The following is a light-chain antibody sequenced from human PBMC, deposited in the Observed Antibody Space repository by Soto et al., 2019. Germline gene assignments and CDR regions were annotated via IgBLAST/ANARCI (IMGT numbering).Light chain of an antibody. CDR3: MQTLHSPLT. V-gene: IGKV2D-29*01. J-gene: IGKJ4*01. CDR1: QSLLHSDGKIY. CDR2: EVS. Sequence: DIVMTQTPLSLSVTPGQPASISCKSSQSLLHSDGKIYMYWYLQRPGQPPQLLIHEVSNRFSGVPGRFSGSGSGTDFTLKISRVEAEDVGIFCCMQTLHSPLTFGGGTKVEIK.